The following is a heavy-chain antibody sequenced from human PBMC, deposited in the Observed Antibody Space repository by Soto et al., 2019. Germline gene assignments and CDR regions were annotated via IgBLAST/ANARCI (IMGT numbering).Heavy chain of an antibody. CDR3: AKGGYYDSSGYRFDY. D-gene: IGHD3-22*01. CDR2: VSGSGGST. J-gene: IGHJ4*02. V-gene: IGHV3-23*01. Sequence: EVPLLESGGGLVQPGGSLRLSCAASGFTFSSYALSWVRQAPGKGLEWVSAVSGSGGSTYYADSVKGRFTISRDNSKNTLYLQMNSLRAEDTAVYYCAKGGYYDSSGYRFDYWGQGTLVTVSS. CDR1: GFTFSSYA.